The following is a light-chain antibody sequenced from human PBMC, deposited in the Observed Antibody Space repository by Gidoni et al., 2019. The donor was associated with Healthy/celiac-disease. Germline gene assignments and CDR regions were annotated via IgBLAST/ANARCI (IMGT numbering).Light chain of an antibody. CDR2: DND. CDR3: GTWGSSVSGGGV. J-gene: IGLJ3*02. CDR1: SSNLGNNY. V-gene: IGLV1-51*01. Sequence: QSVLTQPPSVSAAPGQKVTISCSGSSSNLGNNYVSWYQQLPGTAPKLLIYDNDKRPSGIPDRFSGSKSGTSATLGITGLQTGDEADYYCGTWGSSVSGGGVFGGGTKVTVL.